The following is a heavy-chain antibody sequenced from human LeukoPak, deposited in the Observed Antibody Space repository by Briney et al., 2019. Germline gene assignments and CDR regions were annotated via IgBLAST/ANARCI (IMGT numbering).Heavy chain of an antibody. D-gene: IGHD4-17*01. J-gene: IGHJ6*02. V-gene: IGHV4-59*01. CDR1: GGSISYYY. CDR3: AREDPQTTVPEGMDV. CDR2: IYYSGTT. Sequence: SETLSLTCTVSGGSISYYYWSWIRQSPGKGLEWIGYIYYSGTTNYNPSLKSRVTISVDTFKNQFSLQLRSVTAADTAVYYCAREDPQTTVPEGMDVWGQGTTVTVSS.